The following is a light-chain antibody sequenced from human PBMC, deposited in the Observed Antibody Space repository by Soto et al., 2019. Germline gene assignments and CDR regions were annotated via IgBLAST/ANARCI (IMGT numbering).Light chain of an antibody. CDR3: QQYNKWPRT. CDR2: GAT. J-gene: IGKJ1*01. V-gene: IGKV3-15*01. Sequence: EIVMTQSPATLSVSPGERATLSCRASQSISNNLAWYQQKVGQAPRLLIYGATTRDTGIPARFSGSGSGTEFTLTISSLQTEDFAVYYCQQYNKWPRTFGQGTKVDI. CDR1: QSISNN.